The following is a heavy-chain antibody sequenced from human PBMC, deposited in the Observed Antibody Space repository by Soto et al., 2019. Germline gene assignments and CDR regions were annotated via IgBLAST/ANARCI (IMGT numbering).Heavy chain of an antibody. Sequence: SGGSLRLSCAASGFTVSSNYMSWVRQAPGKGLEWVSVIYSGGSTYYADSVKGRFTISRDNSKNTLYLQMNSLRAEDTAVYYCARDRWELPLGNDMYYYYGMDVWGQGTTVTVSS. CDR1: GFTVSSNY. D-gene: IGHD1-26*01. V-gene: IGHV3-53*01. CDR3: ARDRWELPLGNDMYYYYGMDV. CDR2: IYSGGST. J-gene: IGHJ6*02.